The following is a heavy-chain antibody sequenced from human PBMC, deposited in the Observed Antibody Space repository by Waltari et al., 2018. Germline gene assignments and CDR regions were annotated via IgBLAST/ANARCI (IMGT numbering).Heavy chain of an antibody. CDR2: IKHDGSEK. Sequence: EVQLVESGGGLVQPGGSLRLSCVASGFGFRRYWMSWVRQAPGKGLEGVANIKHDGSEKNYVDSAKGRFTISRDNAKNSVYLQVNSLRAEDTAVYYCVRDLGDYWGQGILVTVSS. CDR1: GFGFRRYW. CDR3: VRDLGDY. J-gene: IGHJ4*02. V-gene: IGHV3-7*01.